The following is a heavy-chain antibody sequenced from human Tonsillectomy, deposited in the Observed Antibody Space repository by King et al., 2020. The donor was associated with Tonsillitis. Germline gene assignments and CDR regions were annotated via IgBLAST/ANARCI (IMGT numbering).Heavy chain of an antibody. CDR3: ARGIPQGIAAAGTLDY. D-gene: IGHD6-13*01. CDR1: GYTFTSYY. Sequence: QLVQSGAEVKKPGASVKVSCKASGYTFTSYYMHWVRQAPGQGLEWMGIINPSGGSTSYAQKFQGRVTMTRYTSTSTVYMELSSLRSEDTAVYYCARGIPQGIAAAGTLDYWGQGTLVTVSS. CDR2: INPSGGST. V-gene: IGHV1-46*01. J-gene: IGHJ4*02.